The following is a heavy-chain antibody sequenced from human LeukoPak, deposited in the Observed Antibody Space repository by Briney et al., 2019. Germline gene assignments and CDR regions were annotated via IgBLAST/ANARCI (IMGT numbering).Heavy chain of an antibody. D-gene: IGHD1-1*01. CDR2: ISGNGGDT. Sequence: GSLRLSCAASGFTFNNYALSWVRQAPGKGLEWVSAISGNGGDTYYADSVKGRFTVSRDISKSTLYLQMNSLRVEDTAVYYCARGPWSDPWGQGTLVTVSS. CDR3: ARGPWSDP. V-gene: IGHV3-23*01. CDR1: GFTFNNYA. J-gene: IGHJ5*02.